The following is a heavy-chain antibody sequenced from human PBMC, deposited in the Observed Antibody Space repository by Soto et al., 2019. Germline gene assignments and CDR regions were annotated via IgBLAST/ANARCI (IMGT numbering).Heavy chain of an antibody. D-gene: IGHD3-3*01. CDR2: ISAYNGNT. V-gene: IGHV1-18*01. CDR3: ARDPLRNFWSGYPQYYYYYGMDV. CDR1: GYTFTSYG. Sequence: ASVKVSCKAPGYTFTSYGISWVRQAPGQGLDWTGWISAYNGNTNYAQKLQGRVTMTTDTSTSTAYMELRSLRSDDTAVYYCARDPLRNFWSGYPQYYYYYGMDVWGQGTTVTVSS. J-gene: IGHJ6*02.